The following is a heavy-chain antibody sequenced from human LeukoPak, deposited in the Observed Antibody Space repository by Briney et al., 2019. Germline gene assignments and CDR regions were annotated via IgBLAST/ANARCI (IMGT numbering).Heavy chain of an antibody. D-gene: IGHD2-15*01. CDR1: GGSFSNYY. CDR2: IYYTGIT. Sequence: SETLSLTCIVSGGSFSNYYWTWLRQPPGKGLEWIGHIYYTGITHYNPSLESRVTISVDTSRNQLSLRLTSVTAADTAVYYCARGIHCSFATCYNWFDPWGQGTLVTVSS. V-gene: IGHV4-59*01. J-gene: IGHJ5*02. CDR3: ARGIHCSFATCYNWFDP.